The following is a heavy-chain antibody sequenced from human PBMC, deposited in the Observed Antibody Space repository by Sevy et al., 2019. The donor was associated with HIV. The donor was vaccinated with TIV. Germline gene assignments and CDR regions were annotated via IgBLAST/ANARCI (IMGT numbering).Heavy chain of an antibody. Sequence: ASVKVSCKASGYTFTGYYMHWVRQAPGQGLAWMGWINPNRGGTNYAQKFQGRVTMTRDTFISTAYMELSRLRSDETAVYYCARGGRLNYDILTGYSNWFDPWGQGTLVTVSS. CDR2: INPNRGGT. CDR3: ARGGRLNYDILTGYSNWFDP. J-gene: IGHJ5*02. V-gene: IGHV1-2*02. D-gene: IGHD3-9*01. CDR1: GYTFTGYY.